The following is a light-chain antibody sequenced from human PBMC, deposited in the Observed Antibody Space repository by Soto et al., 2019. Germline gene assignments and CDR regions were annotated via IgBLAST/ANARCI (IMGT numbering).Light chain of an antibody. J-gene: IGKJ5*01. CDR2: YAS. CDR3: QQYNNWPPIT. Sequence: EIMMTQSPATLSVSPGERATLSCRASQSVSNNLAWYQQKPGQAPRLLIYYASTRATGIPVRCSGSGSGTEVTLTISSLQSEDFALYYCQQYNNWPPITFGQGTRLEIK. CDR1: QSVSNN. V-gene: IGKV3-15*01.